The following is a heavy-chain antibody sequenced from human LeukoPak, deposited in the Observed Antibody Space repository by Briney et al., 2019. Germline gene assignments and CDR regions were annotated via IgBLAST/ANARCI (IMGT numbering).Heavy chain of an antibody. CDR3: ARDHRIVGATTPDY. V-gene: IGHV1-2*02. D-gene: IGHD1-26*01. CDR1: GYTFTGYY. J-gene: IGHJ4*02. Sequence: ASVKISCKASGYTFTGYYMHWVRQTPGQGLEWMGWINPNSGGTNYAQKFQGRVTMTGDTSISTAYMELSRLRFDDTAVYYCARDHRIVGATTPDYWGQGTLVTVSS. CDR2: INPNSGGT.